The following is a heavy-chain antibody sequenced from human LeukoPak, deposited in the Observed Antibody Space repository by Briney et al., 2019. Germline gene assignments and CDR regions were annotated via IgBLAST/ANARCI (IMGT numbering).Heavy chain of an antibody. CDR2: ITSNGGST. CDR3: ARVCSTTTCYPTNDY. J-gene: IGHJ4*02. D-gene: IGHD2-2*01. V-gene: IGHV3-64*02. Sequence: GGSLRLSCAASGFAFSNYAMHWVRQAPGKGLEYVSAITSNGGSTYYADSVKGRFTISRDNSKSTLYLNMGSLRAEDMAVYYCARVCSTTTCYPTNDYWGQGTLVTVSS. CDR1: GFAFSNYA.